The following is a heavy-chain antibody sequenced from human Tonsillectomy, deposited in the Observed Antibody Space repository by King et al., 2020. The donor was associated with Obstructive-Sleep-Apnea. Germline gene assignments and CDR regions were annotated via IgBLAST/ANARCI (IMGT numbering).Heavy chain of an antibody. D-gene: IGHD3-3*01. V-gene: IGHV3-23*04. CDR3: AKGSDFWSGYYFRLDWFDP. CDR2: ISGSGGST. CDR1: GFTFNSYA. Sequence: EVQLVESGGGLVQPGGSLRLSCAASGFTFNSYAMSWVRQAPGKGLEWVSAISGSGGSTYYGDSVKGRFTISRDNSKNTLYLQMNSLRAEDTAVYYCAKGSDFWSGYYFRLDWFDPWGQGTLVTVSS. J-gene: IGHJ5*02.